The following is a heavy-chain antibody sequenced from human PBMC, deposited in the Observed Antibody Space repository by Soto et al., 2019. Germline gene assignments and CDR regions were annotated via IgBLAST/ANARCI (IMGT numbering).Heavy chain of an antibody. J-gene: IGHJ6*02. Sequence: LKISCKGSGYNFATYWIGWVRQMPGKGLEWMGIVYPGDSDTRYSPSFQGQVTIPVDKSINTAYLQWGSLKASDTAMYYCARGGGARISRPYGMDVWGQGTTVTVSS. CDR2: VYPGDSDT. V-gene: IGHV5-51*01. CDR1: GYNFATYW. CDR3: ARGGGARISRPYGMDV. D-gene: IGHD3-16*01.